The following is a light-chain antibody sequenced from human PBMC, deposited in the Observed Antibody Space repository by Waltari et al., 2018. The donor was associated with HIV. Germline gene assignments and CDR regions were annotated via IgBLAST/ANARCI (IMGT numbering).Light chain of an antibody. J-gene: IGLJ2*01. CDR2: EAS. CDR3: SSFTRRNNVI. CDR1: SSDVGAYNF. Sequence: QSALTQPASVSESPGQSITISCTGTSSDVGAYNFVSGSQQHPGKVPELIILEASNRPSGSSGRFSGSKSGNTASLTISGLRAEDEADYYCSSFTRRNNVIFGGGTKLTVL. V-gene: IGLV2-14*01.